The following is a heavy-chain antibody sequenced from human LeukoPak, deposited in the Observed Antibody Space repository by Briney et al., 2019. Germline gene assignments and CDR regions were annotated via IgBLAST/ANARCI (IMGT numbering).Heavy chain of an antibody. CDR2: ISSSSSTI. J-gene: IGHJ4*02. CDR1: GFTFSSYS. D-gene: IGHD2-15*01. V-gene: IGHV3-48*04. Sequence: GGSLRLSCAASGFTFSSYSMNWVRQAPGKGLEWVSYISSSSSTIYYADSVKGRFTITRDNTRNSLFLQMYSLRAEDTAVYFCAREDGYCSGGNCYSYFDSWGQGTLVTVSS. CDR3: AREDGYCSGGNCYSYFDS.